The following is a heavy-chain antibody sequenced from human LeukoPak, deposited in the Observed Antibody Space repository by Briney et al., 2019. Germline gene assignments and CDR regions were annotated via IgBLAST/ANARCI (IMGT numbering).Heavy chain of an antibody. V-gene: IGHV3-30*02. CDR2: IRYDGSNK. J-gene: IGHJ4*02. CDR3: AKDPVLGSSGYYYYFDY. Sequence: GGSLRLSCAASGFIFSNYGMHWVRQAPGKGLEWVAFIRYDGSNKYYVDSVKGRFIISRDNSKNTLYLQMNSLRAEDTAVYYCAKDPVLGSSGYYYYFDYWGQGTLVTVSS. D-gene: IGHD3-22*01. CDR1: GFIFSNYG.